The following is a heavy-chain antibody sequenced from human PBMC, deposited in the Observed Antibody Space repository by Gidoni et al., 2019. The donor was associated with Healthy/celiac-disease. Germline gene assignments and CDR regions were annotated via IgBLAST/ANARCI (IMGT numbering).Heavy chain of an antibody. CDR2: LESSDSYT. CDR3: ARHAGDSSSWYRDWFDP. CDR1: GYSFTGYW. V-gene: IGHV5-10-1*01. D-gene: IGHD6-13*01. J-gene: IGHJ5*02. Sequence: VQLVQSGAEVKKPGESLRISCKGSGYSFTGYWTSWVRHMPGKGLEWMGRLESSDSYTNYSPSFQGHVTISADKSISTAYLQWSSLKASDTAMYYCARHAGDSSSWYRDWFDPWGQGTLVTVSS.